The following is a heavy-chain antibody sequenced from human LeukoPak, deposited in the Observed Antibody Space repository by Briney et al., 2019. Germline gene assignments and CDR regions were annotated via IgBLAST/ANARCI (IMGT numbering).Heavy chain of an antibody. J-gene: IGHJ4*02. D-gene: IGHD2-15*01. CDR2: INPSGGST. V-gene: IGHV1-46*01. CDR3: ARRYCSSGSCYYALDY. CDR1: GYTFTSYY. Sequence: ASVKVSCKASGYTFTSYYMHWVRQAPGQGLEWMGIINPSGGSTSYAQKFQGRVTMTTDTSTSTAYMELRSLRSDDTAIYYCARRYCSSGSCYYALDYWGQGTLVTVSS.